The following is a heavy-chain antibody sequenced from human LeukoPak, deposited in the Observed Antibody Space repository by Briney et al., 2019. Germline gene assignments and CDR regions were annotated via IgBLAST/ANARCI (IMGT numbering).Heavy chain of an antibody. Sequence: SETLSLTCTVSGGSISSYYWSWIRQPPGKGLEWIGYIYYSGSNNYNPSLKSRVTMSVDTSKNQFSLRLSFVTAADTAVYYCARRPGEYGGNDFDYWGQGTLVTVSS. D-gene: IGHD4-23*01. J-gene: IGHJ4*02. V-gene: IGHV4-59*08. CDR3: ARRPGEYGGNDFDY. CDR1: GGSISSYY. CDR2: IYYSGSN.